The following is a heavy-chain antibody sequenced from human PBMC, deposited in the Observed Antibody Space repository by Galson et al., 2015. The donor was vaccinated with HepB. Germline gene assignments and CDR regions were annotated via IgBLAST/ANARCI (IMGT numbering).Heavy chain of an antibody. V-gene: IGHV1-18*04. CDR2: ISAYNGNT. CDR1: GYTFTSYG. D-gene: IGHD1-26*01. CDR3: ARESATYYYYYYGMDV. Sequence: SVKVSCKASGYTFTSYGISWVRQAPGQGLEWMGWISAYNGNTNYAQKLQGRVTMTTDTSTSTAYMELRSLRSDDTAVYYCARESATYYYYYYGMDVWGQGTTVTVSS. J-gene: IGHJ6*02.